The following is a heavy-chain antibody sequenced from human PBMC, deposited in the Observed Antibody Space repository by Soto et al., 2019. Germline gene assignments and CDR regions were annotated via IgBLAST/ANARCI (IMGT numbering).Heavy chain of an antibody. Sequence: SETLSLTCTVSGGSISSSSYYWGWIRQPPGKGLEWIGSIYYSGSTYYNPSLKSRVTISVDTSKNQFSLKLSSVTAADTAVYYCARRKVRGVIGAVYYYYGMDVWGQGTTVTVSS. CDR3: ARRKVRGVIGAVYYYYGMDV. D-gene: IGHD3-10*01. J-gene: IGHJ6*02. CDR2: IYYSGST. CDR1: GGSISSSSYY. V-gene: IGHV4-39*01.